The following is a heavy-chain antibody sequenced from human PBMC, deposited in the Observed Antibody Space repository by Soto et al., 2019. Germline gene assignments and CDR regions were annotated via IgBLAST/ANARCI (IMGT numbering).Heavy chain of an antibody. CDR2: INHSGST. J-gene: IGHJ4*02. Sequence: SETLSLTCAVYGGSFSGYYWSWIRQPPGKGLEWIGEINHSGSTNYNPSLKSRVTISVDTSKNQFSLKLSSVTAADTAVYYCARGNSAIWYDYGKSGFDYWGQGTLVTVSS. CDR1: GGSFSGYY. V-gene: IGHV4-34*01. CDR3: ARGNSAIWYDYGKSGFDY. D-gene: IGHD3-16*01.